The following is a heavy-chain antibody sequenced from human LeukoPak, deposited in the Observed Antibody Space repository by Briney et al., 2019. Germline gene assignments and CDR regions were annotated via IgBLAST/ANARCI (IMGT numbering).Heavy chain of an antibody. V-gene: IGHV4-4*07. D-gene: IGHD3-10*01. Sequence: SETLSLTCTVSGDSISSYYWSWIRQPAGKGLEWIGRIYISGSTNYNPSLKSRVTMSIDTSKNRFSLKLSSVTAADTAVYYCARAGDGSGSYDNADYDYWGQGTLVTVSS. CDR3: ARAGDGSGSYDNADYDY. CDR2: IYISGST. J-gene: IGHJ4*02. CDR1: GDSISSYY.